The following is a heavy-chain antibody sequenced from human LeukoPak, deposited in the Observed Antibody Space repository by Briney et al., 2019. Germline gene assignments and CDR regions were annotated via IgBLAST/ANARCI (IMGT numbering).Heavy chain of an antibody. J-gene: IGHJ4*02. D-gene: IGHD2/OR15-2a*01. Sequence: GESLKISFKGSGYRFTSYWIGWVRQMPGKGLEWMGIIYPGDSDTRYSPSFQGQVTISADKSISTAYLQWSSLKASDTAMYYCARRRVSYGGYFDYWGQGTLVTVSS. CDR1: GYRFTSYW. V-gene: IGHV5-51*01. CDR3: ARRRVSYGGYFDY. CDR2: IYPGDSDT.